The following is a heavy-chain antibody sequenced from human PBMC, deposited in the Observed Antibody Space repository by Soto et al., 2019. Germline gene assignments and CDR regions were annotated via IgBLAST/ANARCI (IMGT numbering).Heavy chain of an antibody. Sequence: AAVKVSCKASGYTFTSYAMHWGRQAPGQRLEGMGWINAGNGNTKYSQKFQGRVTITRDTSASTAYMELSSLRSEDTAVYYCARSPFYYYGDYRVAFYIWGRGTMVTVS. CDR3: ARSPFYYYGDYRVAFYI. CDR2: INAGNGNT. J-gene: IGHJ3*02. V-gene: IGHV1-3*01. CDR1: GYTFTSYA. D-gene: IGHD4-17*01.